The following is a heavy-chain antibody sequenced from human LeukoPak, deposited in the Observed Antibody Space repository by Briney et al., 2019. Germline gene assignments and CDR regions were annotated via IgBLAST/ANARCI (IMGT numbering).Heavy chain of an antibody. V-gene: IGHV1-46*01. CDR2: IRHSGGT. CDR1: GYTFTNYY. CDR3: AREEEGGTFDY. D-gene: IGHD3-16*01. Sequence: ASVKVSCKTSGYTFTNYYMHWLRQAPGQGLEWMGIIRHSGGTIYAQKFQGRVAMTGDTSTSTVYRELCRLRSEDTALYYCAREEEGGTFDYWGQGTLVTVSS. J-gene: IGHJ4*01.